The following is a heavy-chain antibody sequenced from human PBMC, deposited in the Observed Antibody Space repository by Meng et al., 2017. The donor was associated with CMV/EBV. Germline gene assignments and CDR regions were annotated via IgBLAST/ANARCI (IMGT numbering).Heavy chain of an antibody. CDR3: ARGVGATGKADY. CDR2: INHSGST. V-gene: IGHV4-34*01. CDR1: GGSFSCYY. D-gene: IGHD1-26*01. J-gene: IGHJ4*02. Sequence: QVQLQQWGAGLLTPSETLSLTCAVYGGSFSCYYWSWIRQPPGKGLEWIGEINHSGSTNYNPSLKSRVTISVDTSKNQFSLKLSSVTAADTAVYYGARGVGATGKADYWGQGTLVTVSS.